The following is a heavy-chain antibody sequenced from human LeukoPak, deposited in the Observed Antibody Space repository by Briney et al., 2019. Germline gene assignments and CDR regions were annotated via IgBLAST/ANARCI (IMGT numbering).Heavy chain of an antibody. Sequence: ASVKVSCKASGYTFTSYDISWVRQAPGQGLEWMGWISAYNGNTNYAQKLQGRVTMTTDTSTSTAYMELRSLRSDDTAVYYCARSLTVVVAAAFDYWGQGTLVTVSS. V-gene: IGHV1-18*01. D-gene: IGHD2-15*01. CDR1: GYTFTSYD. CDR3: ARSLTVVVAAAFDY. CDR2: ISAYNGNT. J-gene: IGHJ4*02.